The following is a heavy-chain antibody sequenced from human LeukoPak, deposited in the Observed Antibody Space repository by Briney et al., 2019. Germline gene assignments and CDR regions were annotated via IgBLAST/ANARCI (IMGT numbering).Heavy chain of an antibody. CDR1: GFTVSSNY. V-gene: IGHV3-66*02. D-gene: IGHD1-26*01. CDR2: IYSGGST. CDR3: ARDSWELPGSFDY. J-gene: IGHJ4*02. Sequence: GGSLRLSCAASGFTVSSNYMSWVRQAPGKGLECVSVIYSGGSTYYADSVKGRFTISRDNSKNTLYLQMNSLRAEDTAVYYCARDSWELPGSFDYWGQGTLVTVSS.